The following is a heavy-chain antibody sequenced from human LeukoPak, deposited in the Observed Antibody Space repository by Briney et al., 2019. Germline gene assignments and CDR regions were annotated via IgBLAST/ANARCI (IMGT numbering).Heavy chain of an antibody. CDR1: GFTVSSYY. Sequence: GGSLRLSCAASGFTVSSYYMSWVRQAPGKGLEWVSVIYSGGSTYYADSVKGRFTISRDNSKNTLYLQMNSLRAEDTAVYYCARVRGRYYYDSSGLSPGEFDYCGQGTLVTVSS. CDR3: ARVRGRYYYDSSGLSPGEFDY. CDR2: IYSGGST. D-gene: IGHD3-22*01. J-gene: IGHJ4*02. V-gene: IGHV3-53*01.